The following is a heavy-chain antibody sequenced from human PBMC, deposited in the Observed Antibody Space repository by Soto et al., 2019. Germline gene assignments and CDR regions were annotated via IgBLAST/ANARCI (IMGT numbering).Heavy chain of an antibody. CDR3: ARGAATKIVVTTFYGMDV. CDR2: IIPVFGTA. J-gene: IGHJ6*02. V-gene: IGHV1-69*12. Sequence: QVQLVQSGAEVKKPGSSVKVSCKASGGSLSNYGISWVRQAPGQGLEWMGGIIPVFGTANYAQKFQGRVTITADEATLIAYMAVTIPRSEDSAVFYCARGAATKIVVTTFYGMDVWGQGTAVTVSS. CDR1: GGSLSNYG. D-gene: IGHD2-15*01.